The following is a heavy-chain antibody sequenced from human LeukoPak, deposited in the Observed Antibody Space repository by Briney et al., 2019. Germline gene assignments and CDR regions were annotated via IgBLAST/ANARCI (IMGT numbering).Heavy chain of an antibody. Sequence: SQTLSLTCTVSGGSISSGGYYWSWIRQHPGKGLEWIGYIYYSGSTYYNPSLKSRVTISVDTSKNQFSLKLSSVTAVDTAVYYCAKTVPPRGMDVWGQGTTVTVSS. CDR3: AKTVPPRGMDV. J-gene: IGHJ6*02. V-gene: IGHV4-31*03. CDR2: IYYSGST. CDR1: GGSISSGGYY. D-gene: IGHD4-17*01.